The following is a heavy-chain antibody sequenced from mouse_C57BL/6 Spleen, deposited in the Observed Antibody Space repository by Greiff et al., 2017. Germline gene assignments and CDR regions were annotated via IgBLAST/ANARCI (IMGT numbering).Heavy chain of an antibody. CDR1: GFNIKDYY. CDR2: IDPEDGET. D-gene: IGHD1-1*01. V-gene: IGHV14-2*01. CDR3: AREESSSYPSIRY. J-gene: IGHJ4*01. Sequence: EVQVVESGAELVKPGASVKLSCTASGFNIKDYYMHWVKQRTEQGLEWIGRIDPEDGETKYAPKFQGKATITADTSSNTAYLQLSSLTSEDTAVYYCAREESSSYPSIRYWGQGTSVTVSS.